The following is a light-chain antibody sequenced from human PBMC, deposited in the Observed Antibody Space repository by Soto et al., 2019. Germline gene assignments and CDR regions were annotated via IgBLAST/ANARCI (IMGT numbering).Light chain of an antibody. CDR2: VNSDGSH. V-gene: IGLV4-69*01. CDR1: SGHSSYA. J-gene: IGLJ2*01. CDR3: QTWGTGIGK. Sequence: QSVLTQSPSASASLGASVKRTCTLSSGHSSYAIAWHQQQPEKGPRYLMKVNSDGSHSKGDGIPDRFSGSSSGAERYLTISSLQSEDEADYYCQTWGTGIGKVGGGTKLTVL.